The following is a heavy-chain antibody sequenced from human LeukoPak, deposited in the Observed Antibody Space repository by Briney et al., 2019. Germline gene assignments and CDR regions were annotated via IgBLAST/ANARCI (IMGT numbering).Heavy chain of an antibody. D-gene: IGHD3-16*02. V-gene: IGHV3-7*01. CDR2: IKQDGSEK. CDR3: AREAGDYDYVWGSYRPNWFDP. Sequence: GGSLRLSCAASGFTVSSNYMSWVRQAPGKGLEWVANIKQDGSEKYYVDSVKGRFTISRDNAKNSLYLQMNSLRAEDTAVYYCAREAGDYDYVWGSYRPNWFDPWGQGTLVTVSS. J-gene: IGHJ5*02. CDR1: GFTVSSNY.